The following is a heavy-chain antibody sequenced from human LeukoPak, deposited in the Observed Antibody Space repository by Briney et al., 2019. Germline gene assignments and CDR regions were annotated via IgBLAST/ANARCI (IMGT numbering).Heavy chain of an antibody. Sequence: ASVKVSCKASGYTFTGYYMHWVRQAPGQGLEWMGWINPNSGGTKYAQKFQGRVTMTRDTSISTAYMELSRLRSDDTAVNYCASGRWGFGELSPLGYWGQGTLVTVSS. CDR2: INPNSGGT. V-gene: IGHV1-2*02. CDR1: GYTFTGYY. CDR3: ASGRWGFGELSPLGY. D-gene: IGHD3-10*01. J-gene: IGHJ4*02.